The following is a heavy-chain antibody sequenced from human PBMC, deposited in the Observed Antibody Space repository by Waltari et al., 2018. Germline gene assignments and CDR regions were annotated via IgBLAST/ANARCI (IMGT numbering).Heavy chain of an antibody. J-gene: IGHJ5*01. CDR2: INQITGDT. D-gene: IGHD2-2*01. CDR3: AREGSLYSSTGGWIGP. Sequence: QVHLQESGPGLVKPSETLSHTCTVSNGSLNNHYWSWIRQPPGKRMEWIGWINQITGDTNYNPSLESRVIISSDISKNQFSLKLTSVTAADTAIYYCAREGSLYSSTGGWIGPWGQGMLVTVSS. V-gene: IGHV4-59*11. CDR1: NGSLNNHY.